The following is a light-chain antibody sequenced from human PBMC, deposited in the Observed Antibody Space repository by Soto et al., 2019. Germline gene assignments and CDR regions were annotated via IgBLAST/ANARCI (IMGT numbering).Light chain of an antibody. Sequence: DIQLTQSPSFLSASVGDRVTISCRASQGISDYLAWYQQKPGKAPQLLIYGASTLQSGVPSRFSGSASGTEFTLTISSLQPEDFATYFCQQFNAYPLTVGGGTKLEIK. V-gene: IGKV1-9*01. CDR1: QGISDY. CDR3: QQFNAYPLT. CDR2: GAS. J-gene: IGKJ4*01.